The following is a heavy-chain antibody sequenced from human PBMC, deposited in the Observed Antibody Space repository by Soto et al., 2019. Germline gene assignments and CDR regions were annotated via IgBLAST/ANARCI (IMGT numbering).Heavy chain of an antibody. J-gene: IGHJ5*02. CDR2: ISWNSGTI. CDR3: AKSSSGYYYDWFAP. V-gene: IGHV3-9*01. D-gene: IGHD3-22*01. CDR1: GFTFDDYA. Sequence: PGGSLRLSCAASGFTFDDYAMQWVRQAPGKGLEWVSGISWNSGTIGYADSVKGRFTISRDNAKKSLYLQMNSLRAEDTALYYCAKSSSGYYYDWFAPWGQGTQVTVSS.